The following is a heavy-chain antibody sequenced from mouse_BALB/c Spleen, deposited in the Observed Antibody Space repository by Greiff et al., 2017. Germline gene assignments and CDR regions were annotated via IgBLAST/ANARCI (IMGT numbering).Heavy chain of an antibody. Sequence: EVQLVESGGGLVQPGGSLKLSCAASGFTFSSYTMSWVRQTPEKRLEWVAYISSGGSTYYPDSVKGRFTISRDNARNILYLQMSSLRSEDTAMYYCARGLSPYYFDYWGQGTTLTVSS. CDR3: ARGLSPYYFDY. V-gene: IGHV5-6-5*01. J-gene: IGHJ2*01. D-gene: IGHD6-5*01. CDR2: ISSGGST. CDR1: GFTFSSYT.